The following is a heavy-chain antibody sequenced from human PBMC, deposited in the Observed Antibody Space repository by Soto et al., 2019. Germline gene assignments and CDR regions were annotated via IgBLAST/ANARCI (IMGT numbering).Heavy chain of an antibody. D-gene: IGHD3-22*01. CDR1: GFTFSDYY. V-gene: IGHV3-11*01. Sequence: QVQLVESGGGLVKPGGSLSLSCAASGFTFSDYYMSWIRQAPGKGLEWVSYISSSGSTIYYADSVKGRFTISRDNAKNTLNLQMNSLRAEDTAVYYCARVGAKYDSSGYLPYYFNYWGHGTLVTGSS. CDR2: ISSSGSTI. CDR3: ARVGAKYDSSGYLPYYFNY. J-gene: IGHJ4*01.